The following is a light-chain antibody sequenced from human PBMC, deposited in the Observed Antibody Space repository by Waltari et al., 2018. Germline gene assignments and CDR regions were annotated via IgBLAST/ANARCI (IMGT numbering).Light chain of an antibody. CDR1: SLRSYY. CDR2: GKN. V-gene: IGLV3-19*01. J-gene: IGLJ3*02. Sequence: SSELTQDPAVSVALGQTVRVTCQGDSLRSYYATWYQQKAGQAPVVVILGKNNRPSGIPDRFSGSSSGNTASLTITGTQAEDEAEYYCHSRDISGNHLVLFGGGTKLTVL. CDR3: HSRDISGNHLVL.